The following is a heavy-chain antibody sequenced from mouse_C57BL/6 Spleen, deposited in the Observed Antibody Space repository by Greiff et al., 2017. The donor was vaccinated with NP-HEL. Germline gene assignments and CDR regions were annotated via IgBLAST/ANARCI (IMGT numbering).Heavy chain of an antibody. CDR3: AREPSFTTVVVRYCDV. D-gene: IGHD1-1*01. J-gene: IGHJ1*03. V-gene: IGHV1-80*01. CDR2: IYPGDGDT. CDR1: GYAFSSYW. Sequence: QVQLQQSGAELVKPGASVKISCKASGYAFSSYWMNWVKQRPGKGLEWIGQIYPGDGDTNYNGKFKGKATLTADKSSSTAYMQLSSLTSEDSAVYFCAREPSFTTVVVRYCDVWGTGTTVTVAS.